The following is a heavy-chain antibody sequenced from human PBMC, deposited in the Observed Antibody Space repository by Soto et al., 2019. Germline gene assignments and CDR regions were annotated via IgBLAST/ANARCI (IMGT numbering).Heavy chain of an antibody. J-gene: IGHJ4*02. CDR2: INHSGST. CDR1: GGSFSGYY. V-gene: IGHV4-34*01. D-gene: IGHD3-16*02. CDR3: ARGIVGGAIVLATPLYYFDY. Sequence: PSETLSLTCAVYGGSFSGYYWSWIRQPPGKGLEWIGEINHSGSTNYNPSLKSRVTISVDTSKNQFSLKLSSVTAADTAVYYCARGIVGGAIVLATPLYYFDYWGQGTLVTVSS.